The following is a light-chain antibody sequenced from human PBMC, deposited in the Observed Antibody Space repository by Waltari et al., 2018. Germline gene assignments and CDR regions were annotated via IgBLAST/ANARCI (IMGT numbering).Light chain of an antibody. CDR3: TSYTSSHSLV. Sequence: QSALTQPASVSGSPGQSITIPCTGTSRDVGNYDWVSWYQQHPDKAPNVVIFDVRYRPSGFSKRFSCSRPGNPASLTISGLQAEDEADYYCTSYTSSHSLVFGTGTKVTVL. V-gene: IGLV2-14*03. J-gene: IGLJ1*01. CDR1: SRDVGNYDW. CDR2: DVR.